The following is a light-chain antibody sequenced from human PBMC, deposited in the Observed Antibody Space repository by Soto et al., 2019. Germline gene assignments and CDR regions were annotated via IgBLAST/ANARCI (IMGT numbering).Light chain of an antibody. CDR3: QHYNSYSDA. Sequence: DIQMTQSPSTLSGSVGDRVTITCRASQTISSCLAWYQQKPGKAPKLLIYKAATLKSGVPSRFSGSGSETDFTLTISSLQHDDFATYYCQHYNSYSDAFGQGTKVELK. CDR2: KAA. J-gene: IGKJ1*01. V-gene: IGKV1-5*03. CDR1: QTISSC.